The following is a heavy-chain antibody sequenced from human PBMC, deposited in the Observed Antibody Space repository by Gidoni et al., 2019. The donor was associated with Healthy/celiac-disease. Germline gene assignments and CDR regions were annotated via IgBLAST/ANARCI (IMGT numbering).Heavy chain of an antibody. Sequence: HVQLVQPGAEVKKPGSSVKVSCKASGGTFSSYAISWVRQSPGQGLGWMGGIPPNFGTANYAQKFQGRVTITADESTSTAYMELSSLRSEDTAVYYCAARPDIVVVPAAAGTLRSGYYGMDVWGQGNTVTVSS. CDR1: GGTFSSYA. CDR2: IPPNFGTA. CDR3: AARPDIVVVPAAAGTLRSGYYGMDV. J-gene: IGHJ6*02. V-gene: IGHV1-69*01. D-gene: IGHD2-2*01.